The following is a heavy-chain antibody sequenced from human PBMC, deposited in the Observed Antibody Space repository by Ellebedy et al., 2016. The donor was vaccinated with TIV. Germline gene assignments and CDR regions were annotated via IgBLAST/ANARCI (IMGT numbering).Heavy chain of an antibody. CDR3: AREMLKA. CDR2: IPASSSTSGTI. CDR1: GFSFSSYS. J-gene: IGHJ5*02. Sequence: GESLKISCAASGFSFSSYSMNWVRQAPGKGLEWIASIPASSSTSGTIQYADSVKGRFTISRDKAKSSLYLQMNSLRAEDTAVYYCAREMLKAWGQGTLVTVSS. D-gene: IGHD3-16*01. V-gene: IGHV3-48*01.